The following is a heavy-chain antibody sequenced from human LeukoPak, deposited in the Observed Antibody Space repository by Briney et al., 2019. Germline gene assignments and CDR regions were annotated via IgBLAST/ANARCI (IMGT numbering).Heavy chain of an antibody. CDR2: ISGSGGST. CDR3: AKDMSYSSGWYDFDY. V-gene: IGHV3-23*01. J-gene: IGHJ4*02. D-gene: IGHD6-19*01. Sequence: PGGSLRLSCAASGFTFSSYAMSWVRQAPGKGLEWVSAISGSGGSTYYADSVKGRFTISRDNSKNTLYLQMNSLRAEDTAVYYCAKDMSYSSGWYDFDYWGQGTLVTVSS. CDR1: GFTFSSYA.